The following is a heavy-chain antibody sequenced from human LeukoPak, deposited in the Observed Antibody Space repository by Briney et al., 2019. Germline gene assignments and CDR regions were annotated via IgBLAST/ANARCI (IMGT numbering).Heavy chain of an antibody. Sequence: ASVKVSCTASGYTFTNYEINWVRQVPGQGLEWMGWLSPNRGATGFKEKFQDRLSLTMSTSTNTVFMELSGLTSKDTAVYYCARGEAALDHWGQGTPVIVSA. V-gene: IGHV1-8*01. CDR2: LSPNRGAT. D-gene: IGHD6-25*01. CDR3: ARGEAALDH. CDR1: GYTFTNYE. J-gene: IGHJ5*02.